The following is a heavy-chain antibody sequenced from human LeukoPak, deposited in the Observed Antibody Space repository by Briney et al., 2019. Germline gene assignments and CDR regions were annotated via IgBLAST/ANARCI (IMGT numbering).Heavy chain of an antibody. D-gene: IGHD3-3*01. CDR1: GFTVRSYW. V-gene: IGHV3-7*01. CDR3: ARDRLSGSGIDY. CDR2: IKKDGSEK. J-gene: IGHJ4*02. Sequence: GGSLRLSCAVSGFTVRSYWMSWVRQAPGKGLEWVANIKKDGSEKYYVDSVKGRFTISRDNAKNSLYLQMNSLRAEDTAVYYCARDRLSGSGIDYWGQGTLVTVSS.